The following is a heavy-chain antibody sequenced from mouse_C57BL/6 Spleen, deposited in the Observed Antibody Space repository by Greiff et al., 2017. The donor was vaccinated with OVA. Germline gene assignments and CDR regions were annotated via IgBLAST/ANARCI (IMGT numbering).Heavy chain of an antibody. J-gene: IGHJ4*01. CDR3: TRCYYGGYAMDY. D-gene: IGHD1-1*01. Sequence: QVQLQQSGAELVRPGASVTLSCKASGYTFTDYEMHWVKQTPVHGLEWIGAIDPETGGTAYHQKFKGKAILTADKSSSTAYLELLSLTSEDSAVYYCTRCYYGGYAMDYWGQGTSVTVSS. CDR2: IDPETGGT. CDR1: GYTFTDYE. V-gene: IGHV1-15*01.